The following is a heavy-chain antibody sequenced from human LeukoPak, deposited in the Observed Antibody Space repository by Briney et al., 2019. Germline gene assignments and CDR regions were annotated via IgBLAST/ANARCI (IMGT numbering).Heavy chain of an antibody. CDR1: GFTFGDYA. D-gene: IGHD6-13*01. CDR2: IRSKAYGGTT. J-gene: IGHJ6*02. Sequence: PGRSLRLSCTASGFTFGDYAMSWVRQAPGKGLEWVGCIRSKAYGGTTEYAASVKGRFTISRDDSKSIAYLQMNSLKTEDTAVYYCTRDSPIAAADTYYYYGMDVWGQGTTVTVSS. CDR3: TRDSPIAAADTYYYYGMDV. V-gene: IGHV3-49*04.